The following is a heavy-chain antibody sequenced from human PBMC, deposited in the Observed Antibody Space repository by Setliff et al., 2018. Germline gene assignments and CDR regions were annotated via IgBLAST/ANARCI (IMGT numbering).Heavy chain of an antibody. J-gene: IGHJ4*02. CDR1: GFTFSKAW. CDR2: IKQDGSEK. CDR3: ARDGGEY. Sequence: WGSLRLSCAASGFTFSKAWMSWVRQAPGKGLEWVANIKQDGSEKYYVDSVKGRFTISRDNAKNSLYLQMNSLRAEDTAVYYCARDGGEYWGQGTLVTVSS. D-gene: IGHD3-16*01. V-gene: IGHV3-7*01.